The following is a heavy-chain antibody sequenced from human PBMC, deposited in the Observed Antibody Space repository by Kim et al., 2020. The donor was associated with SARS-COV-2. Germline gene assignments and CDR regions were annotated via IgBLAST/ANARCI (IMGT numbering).Heavy chain of an antibody. V-gene: IGHV5-51*01. J-gene: IGHJ5*02. CDR1: GYSFTSYW. CDR3: ARHGAYYGSGSYYSQYNWFDP. D-gene: IGHD3-10*01. Sequence: GESLKISCKGSGYSFTSYWIGWVRQMPGKGLEWMGIIYPGDSDTRYSPSFQGQVTISADKSISTAYLQWSSLKASDTAMYYCARHGAYYGSGSYYSQYNWFDPWGQGTLVTVSS. CDR2: IYPGDSDT.